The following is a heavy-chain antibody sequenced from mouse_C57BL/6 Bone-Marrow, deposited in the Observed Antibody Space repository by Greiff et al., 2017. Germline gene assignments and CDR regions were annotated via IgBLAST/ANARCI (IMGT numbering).Heavy chain of an antibody. V-gene: IGHV1-85*01. CDR3: ARDYGSSYWYFDV. D-gene: IGHD1-1*01. Sequence: VQLQQSGPELVKPGASVKLSCKASGYTFTSYDINWVKQRPGQGLEWIGWIYPRDGSTKYNEKLKGQATLTVDTSSSTAYMEIHSLTSEDSAVYVCARDYGSSYWYFDVWGTGTTVTVSS. CDR1: GYTFTSYD. J-gene: IGHJ1*03. CDR2: IYPRDGST.